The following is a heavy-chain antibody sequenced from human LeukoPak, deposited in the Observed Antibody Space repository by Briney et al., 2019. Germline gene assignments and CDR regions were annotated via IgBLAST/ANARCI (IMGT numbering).Heavy chain of an antibody. J-gene: IGHJ4*02. CDR1: GGSISSGDYY. Sequence: SETLSLTCTVSGGSISSGDYYWSWIRQPPGKGLEWIGYIYYSGSTYYNPSLKSRVTISVDTPKNQFSLKLSSVTAADTAVYYCARVERLRYFDWHFDYWGQGTLVTVSS. D-gene: IGHD3-9*01. CDR3: ARVERLRYFDWHFDY. CDR2: IYYSGST. V-gene: IGHV4-30-4*01.